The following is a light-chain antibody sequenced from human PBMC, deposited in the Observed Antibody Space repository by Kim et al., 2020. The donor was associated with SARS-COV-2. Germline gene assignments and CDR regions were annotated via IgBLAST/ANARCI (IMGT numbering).Light chain of an antibody. Sequence: GKTARIPCGGNNLGSKSVHWYQQTPGQAPVLVIYYDSDRPSGIPERFSGSNSGNTATLTISRVEAGDEADYYCQVWDSSSDHPVFGGGTQLTVL. CDR2: YDS. CDR3: QVWDSSSDHPV. CDR1: NLGSKS. V-gene: IGLV3-21*04. J-gene: IGLJ3*02.